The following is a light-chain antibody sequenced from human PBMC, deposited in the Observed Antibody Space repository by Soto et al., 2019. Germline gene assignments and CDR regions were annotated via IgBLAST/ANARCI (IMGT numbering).Light chain of an antibody. CDR3: QKNFSIPIT. V-gene: IGKV1-39*01. J-gene: IGKJ5*01. CDR2: AAS. Sequence: DIQMTQAPSALCPSPREIVRITCRASQSISSYLNWYQQKPGKAPKFLIYAASSLQGGVPSRFSGSGSGTHFTLTITGLQPADFATYYCQKNFSIPITFGKGQQRAIK. CDR1: QSISSY.